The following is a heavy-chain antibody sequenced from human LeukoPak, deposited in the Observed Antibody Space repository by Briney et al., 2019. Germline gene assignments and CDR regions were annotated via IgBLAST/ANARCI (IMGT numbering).Heavy chain of an antibody. CDR1: GGTFSSYT. Sequence: ASVKVSCKASGGTFSSYTISWVRQAPGQGLEWMGRIIPILGIANYAQKFQGRVTITADKSTSTAYRELSSLRSEDTAVYYCASLYCSGGSCYRPPDYWGQGTLVTVSS. J-gene: IGHJ4*02. CDR3: ASLYCSGGSCYRPPDY. D-gene: IGHD2-15*01. V-gene: IGHV1-69*02. CDR2: IIPILGIA.